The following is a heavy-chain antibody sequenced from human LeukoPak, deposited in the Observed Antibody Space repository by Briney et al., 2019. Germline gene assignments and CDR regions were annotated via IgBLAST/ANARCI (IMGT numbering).Heavy chain of an antibody. Sequence: ASVKVSCKASGYTFTSYYMHWVRQAPGQGLEWMGIINPSGGSTSYAQKFQGRVTMTEDTSTDTAYMELSSLRSEDTAVYYCATDFTYYYDSSGYPGSGFRYWGQGTLVTVSS. CDR3: ATDFTYYYDSSGYPGSGFRY. V-gene: IGHV1-46*01. J-gene: IGHJ4*02. CDR1: GYTFTSYY. CDR2: INPSGGST. D-gene: IGHD3-22*01.